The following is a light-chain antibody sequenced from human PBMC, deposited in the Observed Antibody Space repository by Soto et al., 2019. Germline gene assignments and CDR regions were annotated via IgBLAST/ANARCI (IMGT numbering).Light chain of an antibody. Sequence: QSVLTQLPSASASLGASVKLTCTLNSGYSNYAIAWHQQLPEKGPRYLMKLNSDGSHSKGDGIPDRFSGSSSGAERYLTISSLQSEDEADYYCQTWGTGIHVVFGGGTKLTVL. CDR1: SGYSNYA. J-gene: IGLJ2*01. V-gene: IGLV4-69*01. CDR2: LNSDGSH. CDR3: QTWGTGIHVV.